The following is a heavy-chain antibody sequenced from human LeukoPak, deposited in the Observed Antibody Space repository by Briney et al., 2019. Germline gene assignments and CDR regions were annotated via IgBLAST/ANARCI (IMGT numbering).Heavy chain of an antibody. Sequence: ASVKVSCKASGYTFTGYYMHWVRQAPGQGLEWMGWINPNSGGTSYAQKFQGRVTMTRDTSVTTAYMELSRLRCDDTAVYYCARYSGYDEPFEYWGQGTLVTVSS. CDR2: INPNSGGT. J-gene: IGHJ4*02. CDR1: GYTFTGYY. D-gene: IGHD5-12*01. CDR3: ARYSGYDEPFEY. V-gene: IGHV1-2*02.